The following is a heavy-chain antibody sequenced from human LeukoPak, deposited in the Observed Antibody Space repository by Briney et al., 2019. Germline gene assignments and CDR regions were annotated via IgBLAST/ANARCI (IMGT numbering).Heavy chain of an antibody. D-gene: IGHD6-6*01. V-gene: IGHV4-59*01. J-gene: IGHJ5*02. Sequence: SETLSLTCTVSGGPISSYYWSWIRQPPGKGLEWIVYIYYSESTNYNPSLKSRVTISVDTSKNQLSLKLSSVTAADTAVYYCARVLARPGWFDPWGQGTLVTVSS. CDR1: GGPISSYY. CDR3: ARVLARPGWFDP. CDR2: IYYSEST.